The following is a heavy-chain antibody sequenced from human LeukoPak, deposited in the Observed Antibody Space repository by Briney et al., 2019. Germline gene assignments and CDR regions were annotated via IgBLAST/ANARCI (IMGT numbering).Heavy chain of an antibody. CDR1: GSAFPTYY. J-gene: IGHJ6*04. Sequence: ASGQGSCHASGSAFPTYYMHWVRPAPGQGREWMGILNPSGGSTSYAQKFQGRVTMTRDTSTSTVYMELSSLRSEDTAVYYCASSRANWGSILVYGMDVWGKGTTVTVSS. CDR3: ASSRANWGSILVYGMDV. CDR2: LNPSGGST. V-gene: IGHV1-46*01. D-gene: IGHD7-27*01.